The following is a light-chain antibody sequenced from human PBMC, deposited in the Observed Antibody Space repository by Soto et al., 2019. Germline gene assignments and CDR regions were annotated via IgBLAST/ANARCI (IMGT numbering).Light chain of an antibody. V-gene: IGLV2-14*03. CDR2: DVS. CDR1: SADIGAFNY. Sequence: QSALTQPASVSGSPGQSITMSCAGTSADIGAFNYVSWYQQHPDKVPKLLIYDVSNRPSGVSTRFSASKSANTASLTISGLQADDEAEYYCSSYSTTSALVFGGGTHLTVL. CDR3: SSYSTTSALV. J-gene: IGLJ7*01.